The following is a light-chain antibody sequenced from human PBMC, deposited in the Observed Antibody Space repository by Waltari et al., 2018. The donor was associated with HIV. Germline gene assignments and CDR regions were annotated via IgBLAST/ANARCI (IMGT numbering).Light chain of an antibody. CDR2: GAS. CDR3: QQYSSSPLT. V-gene: IGKV3-20*01. J-gene: IGKJ4*01. Sequence: EVVLTQSPGTLSLSPGERATLSCRASQSVSSSYLVWYQQKPGQAPRLLMDGASSRATGIPDRFSGSGSGTDFTLTISRLEPEDFAVYYCQQYSSSPLTFGGGTKVEIK. CDR1: QSVSSSY.